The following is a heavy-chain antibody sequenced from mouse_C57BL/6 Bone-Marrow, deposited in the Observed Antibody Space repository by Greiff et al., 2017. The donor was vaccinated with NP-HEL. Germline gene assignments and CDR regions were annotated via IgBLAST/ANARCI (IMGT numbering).Heavy chain of an antibody. CDR3: ARQGNGVDY. Sequence: EVQVVESGGGLVQPGGSLKLSCAASGFTFSDYYMYWVRQTPEKRLEWVAYISNGGGSTYYPDTVKGRFTISRDNAKNTLYLQMSRLKSEDTAMYYCARQGNGVDYWGQGTTLTVSS. CDR2: ISNGGGST. J-gene: IGHJ2*01. V-gene: IGHV5-12*01. CDR1: GFTFSDYY.